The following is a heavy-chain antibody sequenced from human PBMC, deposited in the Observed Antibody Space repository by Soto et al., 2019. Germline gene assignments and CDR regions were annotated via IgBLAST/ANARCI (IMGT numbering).Heavy chain of an antibody. V-gene: IGHV5-10-1*01. D-gene: IGHD6-13*01. CDR2: IDPSDSYT. J-gene: IGHJ6*02. CDR3: ARPKAGTYYYYYYGMDV. Sequence: ESLKISCKGSGYSFTSYWISWVRQMPGKGLEWMGRIDPSDSYTNYSPSFQGHVTTSADKSISTAYLQWSSLKASDTAMYYCARPKAGTYYYYYYGMDVWGQGTTVTVSS. CDR1: GYSFTSYW.